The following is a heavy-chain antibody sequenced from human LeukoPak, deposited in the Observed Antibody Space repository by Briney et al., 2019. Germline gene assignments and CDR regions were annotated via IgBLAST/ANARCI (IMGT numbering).Heavy chain of an antibody. Sequence: ASVKVSCTASGFTFTAYYMHWVRQAPGQGLEWMGGINPNGGVTNYAHKFPGRVRMTTDMSLSTVSMDLSRLRSDDAAVYYCARDGGAAMGVIDYWGQGTPVTVSS. CDR2: INPNGGVT. J-gene: IGHJ4*02. CDR3: ARDGGAAMGVIDY. D-gene: IGHD5-18*01. CDR1: GFTFTAYY. V-gene: IGHV1-2*02.